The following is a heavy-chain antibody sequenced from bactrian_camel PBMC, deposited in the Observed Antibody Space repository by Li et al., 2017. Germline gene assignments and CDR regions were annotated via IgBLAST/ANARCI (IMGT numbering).Heavy chain of an antibody. D-gene: IGHD1*01. CDR2: IDADGET. J-gene: IGHJ4*01. CDR3: AADRCYPGWSRSGDEFPY. Sequence: QLVESGGGSAQAGGSLRLSCVLSESHNVDYCMGWYRQRTGKEREEVAVIDADGETTYADSVKGRFAISQDNSKRTLYLQMNDLKPEDTAMYYCAADRCYPGWSRSGDEFPYWGRGTQVTVS. V-gene: IGHV3S55*01. CDR1: ESHNVDYC.